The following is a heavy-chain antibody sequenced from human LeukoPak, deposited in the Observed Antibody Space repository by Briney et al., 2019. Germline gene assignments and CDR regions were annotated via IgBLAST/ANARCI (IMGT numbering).Heavy chain of an antibody. Sequence: ASVKVSCKASGYTFTSYGISWVRQAPGQGLEWMGWISAYNGNTNYAQKLQGRVTMTTDTSTSTAYMELRSLRSDDTAVYYCARGPVTMVRGVLGSRYFDYWGQGTLVTVSS. CDR1: GYTFTSYG. J-gene: IGHJ4*02. V-gene: IGHV1-18*01. CDR3: ARGPVTMVRGVLGSRYFDY. D-gene: IGHD3-10*01. CDR2: ISAYNGNT.